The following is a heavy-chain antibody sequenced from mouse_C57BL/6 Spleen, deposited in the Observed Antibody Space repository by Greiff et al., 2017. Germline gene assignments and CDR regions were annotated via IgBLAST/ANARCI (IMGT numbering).Heavy chain of an antibody. D-gene: IGHD1-1*01. CDR2: INPNNGGT. J-gene: IGHJ1*03. Sequence: EVQLQQSGPELVKPGASVKISCKASGYTFTDYYMNWVKQSHGKSLEWIGDINPNNGGTSYNQKFKGKATLTVDKSSSTAYMELRSLTSEDSAVYYCARSGYYYGSRIWYFDVWGTGTTVTVSS. CDR1: GYTFTDYY. CDR3: ARSGYYYGSRIWYFDV. V-gene: IGHV1-26*01.